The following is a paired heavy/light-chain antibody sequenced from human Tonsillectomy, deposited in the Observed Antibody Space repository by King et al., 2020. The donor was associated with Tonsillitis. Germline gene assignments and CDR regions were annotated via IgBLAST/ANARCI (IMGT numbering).Light chain of an antibody. CDR1: KLEDKY. CDR3: QVWDSSSYV. Sequence: SYELTQPPSVSVSPGQTATITCSGDKLEDKYTCWYQQKPGQSPVLVIYQDTKRPSGIPERFSASNTGNTATLTISGTQAMDEADYYCQVWDSSSYVFGTGTKVTVL. CDR2: QDT. J-gene: IGLJ1*01. V-gene: IGLV3-1*01.
Heavy chain of an antibody. V-gene: IGHV3-53*01. CDR3: ARDHCGGGSCYGGLYFDS. D-gene: IGHD2-15*01. J-gene: IGHJ4*02. Sequence: DVHLVESGGGLIQPGGSLRLSCSVSGFTVNSNYMSWVRQAPGKGLEWVSLIFSGGSAYYAESVKGRFTISRDNSNNTLYLQMNSLRAEDTAVYYCARDHCGGGSCYGGLYFDSWGQGTLVTVSS. CDR2: IFSGGSA. CDR1: GFTVNSNY.